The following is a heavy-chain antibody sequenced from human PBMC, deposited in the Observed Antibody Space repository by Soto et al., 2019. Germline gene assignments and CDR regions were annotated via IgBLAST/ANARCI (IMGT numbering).Heavy chain of an antibody. V-gene: IGHV4-39*07. Sequence: SETLSLTCTVSGGSISSSSYYWGWIRQPPGKGLEWIGSIYYSGSTYYNPSLKSRVTISVDTSKNQFSLKLSSVTAADTAVYYCARMTFGSSFDPWGQGTLVTVSS. CDR2: IYYSGST. D-gene: IGHD3-16*01. J-gene: IGHJ5*02. CDR1: GGSISSSSYY. CDR3: ARMTFGSSFDP.